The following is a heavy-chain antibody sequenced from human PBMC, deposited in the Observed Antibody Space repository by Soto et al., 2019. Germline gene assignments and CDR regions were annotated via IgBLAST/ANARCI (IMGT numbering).Heavy chain of an antibody. CDR3: AKDFFSHGFSNGLGGYDY. CDR1: GFTFNNYA. CDR2: MNGYNDTT. Sequence: GGSLRLSCAVSGFTFNNYAMTWVRQAPGKGLEWVASMNGYNDTTYYADSVKGRFTFSRDNSKNTLYLQMNSLRAEDTALYYCAKDFFSHGFSNGLGGYDYWGQGTLVTVSS. D-gene: IGHD1-26*01. J-gene: IGHJ4*02. V-gene: IGHV3-23*01.